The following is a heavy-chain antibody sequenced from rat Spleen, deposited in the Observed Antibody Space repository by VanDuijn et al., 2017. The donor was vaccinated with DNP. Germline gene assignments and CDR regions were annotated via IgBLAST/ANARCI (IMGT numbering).Heavy chain of an antibody. CDR2: IRYDGGTT. Sequence: EVQLVESGGGLVQPGSSLKLSCAASGFTFSDYNMAWIRQAPTKGLEWVAYIRYDGGTTKYGDSVKGRFTISRDNAKNTLYLQMNSLRSEDMATYYCVRWNSGHFDYWGQGVMVPVSS. CDR1: GFTFSDYN. J-gene: IGHJ2*01. CDR3: VRWNSGHFDY. V-gene: IGHV5-22*01. D-gene: IGHD4-3*01.